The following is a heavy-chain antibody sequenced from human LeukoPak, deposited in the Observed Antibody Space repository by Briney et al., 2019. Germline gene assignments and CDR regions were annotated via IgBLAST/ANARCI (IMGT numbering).Heavy chain of an antibody. CDR3: ATLGCTNGVCYGDLQAERDYYYYYYMDV. V-gene: IGHV1-2*02. D-gene: IGHD2-8*01. J-gene: IGHJ6*03. CDR1: GYTFTGYY. CDR2: INPNSGGT. Sequence: ASVKVSCKASGYTFTGYYMHWVRQAPGQGLEWMGWINPNSGGTNYAQKFQGRVTMTRDTSISTAYMELSRLRSDDTAVYYCATLGCTNGVCYGDLQAERDYYYYYYMDVWGKGTTVTVSS.